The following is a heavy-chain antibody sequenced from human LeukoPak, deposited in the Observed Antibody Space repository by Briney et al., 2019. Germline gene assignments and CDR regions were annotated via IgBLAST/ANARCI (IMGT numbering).Heavy chain of an antibody. V-gene: IGHV3-21*04. CDR1: GFTFSTYS. CDR3: AKDGALSTSWYFYCDY. CDR2: ISSSSSST. D-gene: IGHD2-2*01. J-gene: IGHJ4*02. Sequence: GGSLRLSCAASGFTFSTYSMSWVRQAPGKGLEWVSSISSSSSSTYYADSVKGRFTISRDNAKNTLYLQMNSLRAEDTAVYYCAKDGALSTSWYFYCDYWGQGTLVTVSS.